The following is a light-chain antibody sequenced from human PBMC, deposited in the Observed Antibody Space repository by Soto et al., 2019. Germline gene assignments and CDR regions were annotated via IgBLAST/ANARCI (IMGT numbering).Light chain of an antibody. V-gene: IGLV2-14*01. CDR3: SSYTGRSTYV. CDR1: SSDVGGYNY. CDR2: EVS. J-gene: IGLJ1*01. Sequence: QSALTQPASVSGSPGQSITISCTGTSSDVGGYNYVSWYQQHPGKAPKLMIYEVSNRPSGVSNRFSGSKSGNTASLTSSGLQAEDEADYYFSSYTGRSTYVFGTGTKLTVL.